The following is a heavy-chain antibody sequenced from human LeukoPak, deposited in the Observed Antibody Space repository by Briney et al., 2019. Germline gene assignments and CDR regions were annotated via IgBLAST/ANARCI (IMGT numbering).Heavy chain of an antibody. CDR3: ARARIVVVPAAKGGYNWFDP. V-gene: IGHV4-34*01. CDR2: INHSGST. D-gene: IGHD2-2*01. Sequence: PSETLSLTCAVYGGSFSGYYWSWIRQPPGKGLEWIGEINHSGSTNYNPSLKSRVTISVDTSKNQFSLKLSSVTAADTAVYYCARARIVVVPAAKGGYNWFDPWGQGTLVTVFS. J-gene: IGHJ5*02. CDR1: GGSFSGYY.